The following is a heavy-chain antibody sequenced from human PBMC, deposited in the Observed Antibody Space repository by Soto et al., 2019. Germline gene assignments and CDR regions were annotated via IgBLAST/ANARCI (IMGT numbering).Heavy chain of an antibody. CDR3: AKNLGYTYGYMF. D-gene: IGHD5-18*01. CDR2: IYSGGTT. J-gene: IGHJ4*02. CDR1: GFIVSSSY. V-gene: IGHV3-53*01. Sequence: EVQLVESGGGLIQPGGSLRLSCVASGFIVSSSYMTWVRQAPGKGLEWVSIIYSGGTTYYTDSVKGRFTISRDNSKNTLYLQMNSLRAEDRAVYYCAKNLGYTYGYMFGGQGTLVTVSS.